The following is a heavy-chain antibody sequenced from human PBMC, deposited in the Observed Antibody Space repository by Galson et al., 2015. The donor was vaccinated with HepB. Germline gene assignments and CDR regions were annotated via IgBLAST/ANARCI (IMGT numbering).Heavy chain of an antibody. CDR3: TTDQRSSWYLSGIDI. V-gene: IGHV3-15*01. CDR1: GFTFSNAW. CDR2: IKSKTDGGTT. Sequence: SLRLSCAASGFTFSNAWMSWVRQAPGKGLEWVGRIKSKTDGGTTDYAAPVKGRFTISRDDSKNTLYLQMNSLKTEDTAVYYCTTDQRSSWYLSGIDIWGQGTMVTVSS. J-gene: IGHJ3*02. D-gene: IGHD6-13*01.